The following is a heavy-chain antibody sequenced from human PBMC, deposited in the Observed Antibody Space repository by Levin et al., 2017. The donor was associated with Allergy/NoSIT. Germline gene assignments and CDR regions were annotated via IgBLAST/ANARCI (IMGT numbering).Heavy chain of an antibody. CDR1: GFTFSDFT. CDR3: ARGCSSFNCYSFYYYYYIDV. CDR2: ITRTSSST. D-gene: IGHD2-2*01. V-gene: IGHV3-48*01. Sequence: GGSLRLSCAASGFTFSDFTMNWVRQAPGKGPEWVSYITRTSSSTYYADSVRGRFTISRDSAKNSLYLEMNSLRAEDTAVYYCARGCSSFNCYSFYYYYYIDVWGKGTTVTVSS. J-gene: IGHJ6*03.